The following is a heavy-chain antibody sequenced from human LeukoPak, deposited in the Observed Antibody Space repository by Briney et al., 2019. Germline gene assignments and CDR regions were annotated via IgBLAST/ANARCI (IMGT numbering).Heavy chain of an antibody. J-gene: IGHJ4*02. CDR1: GYTLTELS. V-gene: IGHV1-24*01. CDR2: FDPEDGET. Sequence: ASVEVSCKVSGYTLTELSMHWVRQAPGKGLEWMGGFDPEDGETIYAQKFQGRVTMTEDTSTDTAYMELSSLRSEDTAVYYCATIPDYYGSGSYPPDFDYWGQGTLVTVSS. D-gene: IGHD3-10*01. CDR3: ATIPDYYGSGSYPPDFDY.